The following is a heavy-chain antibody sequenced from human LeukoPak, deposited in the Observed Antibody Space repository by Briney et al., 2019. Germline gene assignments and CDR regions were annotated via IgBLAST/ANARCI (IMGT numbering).Heavy chain of an antibody. CDR2: INSDGNII. CDR1: GFSFSNYW. J-gene: IGHJ3*01. Sequence: GGSLRLSCAGSGFSFSNYWMHWVRQAPGKGLVWVSRINSDGNIINYADSVKGRFTIPRNNAKNTLYLQMNSLRAEDTAVYYCAREEAPVEGDDAFDFWGQGTRVTISS. CDR3: AREEAPVEGDDAFDF. V-gene: IGHV3-74*01. D-gene: IGHD3-16*01.